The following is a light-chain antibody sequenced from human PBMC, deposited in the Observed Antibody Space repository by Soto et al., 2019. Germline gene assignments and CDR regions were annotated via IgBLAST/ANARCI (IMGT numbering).Light chain of an antibody. CDR1: SGDITDNKY. CDR3: NSYVGSNNYV. CDR2: EIN. V-gene: IGLV2-8*01. J-gene: IGLJ1*01. Sequence: SALPQPPSASGSPGQSVTISCTGTSGDITDNKYVSWFQQHPGKAPKLLIYEINKRPSGVPHRFSGSKSGNTASLTVSGLQADDEADYYCNSYVGSNNYVFGTGTKVTVL.